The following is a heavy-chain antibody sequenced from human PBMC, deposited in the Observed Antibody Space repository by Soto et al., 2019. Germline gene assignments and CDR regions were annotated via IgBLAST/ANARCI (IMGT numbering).Heavy chain of an antibody. CDR2: IYYSGST. CDR3: ARPNQDYGDYPYNWFDP. V-gene: IGHV4-39*01. CDR1: GGSISSSSYY. Sequence: DTLSLTCTVSGGSISSSSYYWGWIRQPPGKGLEWIGSIYYSGSTYYNPSLKSRVTISVDTSKNQFSLKLSSVTAADTAVYYCARPNQDYGDYPYNWFDPWGQGTLVTVSS. D-gene: IGHD4-17*01. J-gene: IGHJ5*02.